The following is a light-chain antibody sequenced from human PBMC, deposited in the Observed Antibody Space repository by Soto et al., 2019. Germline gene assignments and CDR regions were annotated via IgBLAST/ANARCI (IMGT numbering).Light chain of an antibody. CDR1: HSVSRTY. V-gene: IGKV3-20*01. Sequence: EIVFTQCPFNLSFSPWWIASLSFRASHSVSRTYLAWYQQKPGQAPRLLIFGASDRATGTPDRFSGSGSGTDFTLTISRLEPEDSAVYYCQQFDDSVTFGQGTRLEIK. CDR3: QQFDDSVT. CDR2: GAS. J-gene: IGKJ5*01.